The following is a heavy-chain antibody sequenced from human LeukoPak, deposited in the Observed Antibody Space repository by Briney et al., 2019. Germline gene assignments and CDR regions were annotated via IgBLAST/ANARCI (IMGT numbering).Heavy chain of an antibody. CDR2: ISYSGST. V-gene: IGHV4-59*08. CDR1: SGSISSYD. J-gene: IGHJ4*02. CDR3: ARFGVAVRPGDYYFDY. D-gene: IGHD6-6*01. Sequence: SETLSLTCTVSSGSISSYDGNWIRQPPGKGLEWIGYISYSGSTNYNPSLKSRVTISSDTSKNQFSLKLSSVTAADTAVYYCARFGVAVRPGDYYFDYWGQGTLVTVSS.